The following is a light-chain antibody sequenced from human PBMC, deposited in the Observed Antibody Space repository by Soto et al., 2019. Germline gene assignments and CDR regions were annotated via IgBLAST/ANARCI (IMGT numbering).Light chain of an antibody. J-gene: IGLJ1*01. CDR2: GNS. CDR1: SSDVGGYNY. CDR3: QSYDSSLSGDV. V-gene: IGLV2-8*01. Sequence: QSALTQPPSASGSPGQSVAISCTGTSSDVGGYNYVSWYQQHPGKAPKLLIYGNSNRPSGVPDRFSGSKSGTSASLAITGLQAEDEADYYCQSYDSSLSGDVFGTGTKLTVL.